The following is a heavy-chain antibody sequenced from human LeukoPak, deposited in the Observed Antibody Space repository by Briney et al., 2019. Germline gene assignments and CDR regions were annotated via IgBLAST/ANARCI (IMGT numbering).Heavy chain of an antibody. CDR1: GYSISSGYY. CDR3: ARMLVDGVTAIRGRYFDY. CDR2: MYHSGST. Sequence: SETLSLTCTVSGYSISSGYYWGWIRQPPGKGLEWIGSMYHSGSTYYNPYPKSRVAMSVDTSKNQFSLNLSSVTAADTAVYYCARMLVDGVTAIRGRYFDYWGQGTLVTASS. V-gene: IGHV4-38-2*02. J-gene: IGHJ4*02. D-gene: IGHD2-21*02.